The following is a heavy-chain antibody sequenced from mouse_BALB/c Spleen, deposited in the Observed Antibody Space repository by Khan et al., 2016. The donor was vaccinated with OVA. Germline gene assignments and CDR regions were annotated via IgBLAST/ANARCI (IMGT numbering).Heavy chain of an antibody. J-gene: IGHJ2*01. Sequence: EVKLLESGPGLVKPSQSLSLSCTATGYSITSDYAWNRIRQFPGNKQEWMGYISYSGSTSYNQCLKNRISTTRDTTKNQFFLQLNSVTTEDAAAYYCARSMIANWGQGTTLTVSS. CDR2: ISYSGST. CDR1: GYSITSDYA. D-gene: IGHD2-4*01. CDR3: ARSMIAN. V-gene: IGHV3-2*02.